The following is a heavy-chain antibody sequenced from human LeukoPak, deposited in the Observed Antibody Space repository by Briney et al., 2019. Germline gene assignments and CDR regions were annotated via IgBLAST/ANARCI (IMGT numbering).Heavy chain of an antibody. CDR3: ARDRITIFGVVIMEPDAFDI. CDR2: ISSSSSYI. J-gene: IGHJ3*02. CDR1: GFTFSSYW. D-gene: IGHD3-3*01. Sequence: PGGSLRLSCAASGFTFSSYWMHWVRQAPGKGLEWVSSISSSSSYIYYADSVKGRFTISRDNAKNSLYLQMNSLRAEDTAVCYCARDRITIFGVVIMEPDAFDIWGQGTMVTVSS. V-gene: IGHV3-21*01.